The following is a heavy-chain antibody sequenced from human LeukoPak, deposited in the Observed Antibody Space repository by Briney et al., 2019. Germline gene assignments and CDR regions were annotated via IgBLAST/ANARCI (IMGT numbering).Heavy chain of an antibody. Sequence: PGGSLRLSCAASGFTFSSYAMSWVRQAPGKGLEWVSAISGSGGSTYYADSVKGRFTISRDNSKNTLYLQMNSLRAEDTAVYYCAKATLRKYDFWSGYPPHYFDYWGQGTLVTVSP. CDR1: GFTFSSYA. V-gene: IGHV3-23*01. CDR2: ISGSGGST. J-gene: IGHJ4*02. D-gene: IGHD3-3*01. CDR3: AKATLRKYDFWSGYPPHYFDY.